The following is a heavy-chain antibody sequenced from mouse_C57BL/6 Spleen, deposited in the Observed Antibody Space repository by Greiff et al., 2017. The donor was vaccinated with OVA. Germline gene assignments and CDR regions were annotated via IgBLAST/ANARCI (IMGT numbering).Heavy chain of an antibody. J-gene: IGHJ1*03. V-gene: IGHV1-55*01. CDR3: ARHYSNGDWYFDV. D-gene: IGHD2-5*01. CDR2: IYPGSGST. CDR1: GYTFTSYW. Sequence: QVQLQQPGAELVKPGASVKMSCKASGYTFTSYWITWVKQRPGQGLEWIGDIYPGSGSTNYNEKFKSKATLTVVTSSSTAYMQLSSLTSEDSAVYYCARHYSNGDWYFDVWGTGTTVTVSS.